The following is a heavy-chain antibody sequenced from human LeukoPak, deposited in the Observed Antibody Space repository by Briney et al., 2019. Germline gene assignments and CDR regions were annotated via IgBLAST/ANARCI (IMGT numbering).Heavy chain of an antibody. J-gene: IGHJ5*02. Sequence: SETLSLTCTVSGGSISHYYWSWIRQPPGKGLEWIGYIYYSGSTNYNPSLKSRVTISVDTSKNQFCLKLSSVTAADTAVYYCARGYYDSSGYLISYNWFDPWGQGTLVTVSS. V-gene: IGHV4-59*01. D-gene: IGHD3-22*01. CDR3: ARGYYDSSGYLISYNWFDP. CDR2: IYYSGST. CDR1: GGSISHYY.